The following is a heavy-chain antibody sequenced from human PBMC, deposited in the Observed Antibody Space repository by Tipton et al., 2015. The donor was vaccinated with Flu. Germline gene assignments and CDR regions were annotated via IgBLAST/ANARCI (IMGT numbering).Heavy chain of an antibody. J-gene: IGHJ1*01. CDR2: VYYTGST. D-gene: IGHD6-13*01. CDR3: ARYTSSWDPPRD. Sequence: TLSLTCTVSGGSIRGYYWNWIRQFPGKGLEWIGFVYYTGSTNYKSSLKSRVTISLDTSKNQFSLKLSSVTAADTAVYYCARYTSSWDPPRDWGQGTLVTVSS. V-gene: IGHV4-59*08. CDR1: GGSIRGYY.